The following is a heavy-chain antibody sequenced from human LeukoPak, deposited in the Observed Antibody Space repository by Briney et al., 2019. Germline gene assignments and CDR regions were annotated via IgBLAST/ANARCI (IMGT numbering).Heavy chain of an antibody. D-gene: IGHD2-15*01. CDR2: INPNSGGT. V-gene: IGHV1-2*02. CDR3: ARDSGSTSGFDN. CDR1: GYTFTGYY. J-gene: IGHJ4*02. Sequence: ASVKVSCKASGYTFTGYYMHWVRQGPGQGLEWMGWINPNSGGTNYAQKFQGRVTMTRDTSISTAYMELSRLRSDDTAVYYCARDSGSTSGFDNWGQGTLVTVPS.